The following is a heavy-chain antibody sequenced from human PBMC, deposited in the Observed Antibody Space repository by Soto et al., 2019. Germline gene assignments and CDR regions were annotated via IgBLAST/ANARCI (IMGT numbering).Heavy chain of an antibody. CDR2: IYYSGST. J-gene: IGHJ4*02. CDR3: ARRGFMGATTIDY. D-gene: IGHD1-26*01. Sequence: QPQLQESGPGLVKPSETLSLTCTVSGGSISSSNSYWGWVRQPPGKGLEWIGSIYYSGSTYYNPSLKSRVSISVDTSKNQFSLKLSSVTAADTAVYYCARRGFMGATTIDYWGQGTLVTVSS. V-gene: IGHV4-39*01. CDR1: GGSISSSNSY.